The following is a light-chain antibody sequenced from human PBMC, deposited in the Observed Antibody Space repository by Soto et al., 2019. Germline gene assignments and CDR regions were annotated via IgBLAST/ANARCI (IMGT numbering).Light chain of an antibody. Sequence: QSALTQPASVSGSPGQSITISCTGTSSDVGGYNNVSWYQQNPGKAPKLMIYEVSNRPSGVSNRFSGSKSGNTASLTISGLQAEDEADYYCSSYTSSSTVVFGGGTKVTVL. V-gene: IGLV2-14*01. CDR2: EVS. CDR3: SSYTSSSTVV. J-gene: IGLJ2*01. CDR1: SSDVGGYNN.